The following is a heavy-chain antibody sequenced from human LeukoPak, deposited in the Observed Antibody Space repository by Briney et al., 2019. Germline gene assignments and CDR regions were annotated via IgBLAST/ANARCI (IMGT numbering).Heavy chain of an antibody. CDR2: ISSSGSTI. CDR3: ARRPVVPAAKDYYYYMDV. J-gene: IGHJ6*03. Sequence: GGSLRLFCAASGFTFSDYYMSWIRQAPGKGLEWVSYISSSGSTIYYADSVKGRFTISRDNAKNSLYLQMNSLRAEDTAVYYCARRPVVPAAKDYYYYMDVWGKGTTVTVSS. CDR1: GFTFSDYY. D-gene: IGHD2-2*01. V-gene: IGHV3-11*01.